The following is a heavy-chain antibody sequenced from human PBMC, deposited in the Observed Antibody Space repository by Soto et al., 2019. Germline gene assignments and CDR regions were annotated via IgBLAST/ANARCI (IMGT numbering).Heavy chain of an antibody. CDR1: GGSISSGGYY. D-gene: IGHD2-15*01. J-gene: IGHJ4*02. Sequence: QVQLQESGPGLVKPSQTLSLTCTVSGGSISSGGYYWSWIRQHPGKGLEWIGYIYYSGSTYYNPPRKSRVXXSXDXXKNQFALKLSSVTAADTAVYYCARVVVVAAKYFDYWGQGTLVTVSS. V-gene: IGHV4-31*03. CDR2: IYYSGST. CDR3: ARVVVVAAKYFDY.